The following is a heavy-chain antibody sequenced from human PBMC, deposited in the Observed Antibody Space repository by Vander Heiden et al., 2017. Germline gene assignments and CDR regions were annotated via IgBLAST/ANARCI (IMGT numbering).Heavy chain of an antibody. CDR3: AKDLYSSSWYPIFDY. J-gene: IGHJ4*02. CDR1: GFTFSSYG. Sequence: QVQLVESGGGVVQPGRSLRLSCAASGFTFSSYGLHWVRQAPGKGLEWVAVISYDGSNKYYADSVKGRFTISRDNSKNTLNLQMNSLRAEDTAVYYCAKDLYSSSWYPIFDYWGQGTLVTVSS. V-gene: IGHV3-30*18. CDR2: ISYDGSNK. D-gene: IGHD6-13*01.